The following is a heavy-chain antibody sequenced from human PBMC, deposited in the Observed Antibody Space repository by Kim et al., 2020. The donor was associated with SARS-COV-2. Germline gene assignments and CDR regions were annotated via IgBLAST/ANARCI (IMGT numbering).Heavy chain of an antibody. CDR2: IWYDGSNK. J-gene: IGHJ6*02. V-gene: IGHV3-33*01. CDR1: GLTFSSYG. Sequence: GGSLRLSCAASGLTFSSYGMHWVRQAPGKGLEWVAVIWYDGSNKYYADSVKGRFTISRDNSKNTLYLQMNSLRAEDTAVYYCARGDSSSWYVYYYYGMDVWGQGTTVTVSS. D-gene: IGHD6-13*01. CDR3: ARGDSSSWYVYYYYGMDV.